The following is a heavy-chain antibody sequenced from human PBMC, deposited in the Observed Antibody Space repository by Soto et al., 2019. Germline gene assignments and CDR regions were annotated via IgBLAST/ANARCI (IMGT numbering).Heavy chain of an antibody. CDR1: GGSISSYY. V-gene: IGHV4-59*08. J-gene: IGHJ4*02. CDR2: IYYSGST. Sequence: SETLSLTCTVSGGSISSYYWSWIRQPPGKGLEWIGYIYYSGSTNYNPSLKSRVTISVDTSKNQFSLKLSSVTAADTAVCYCARRSFYGDYFDYWGQGTLVTVSS. CDR3: ARRSFYGDYFDY. D-gene: IGHD4-17*01.